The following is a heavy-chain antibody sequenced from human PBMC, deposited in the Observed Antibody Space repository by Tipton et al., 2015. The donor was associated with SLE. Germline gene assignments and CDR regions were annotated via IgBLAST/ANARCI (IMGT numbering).Heavy chain of an antibody. CDR3: ARDADSAEYFQY. V-gene: IGHV4-34*01. CDR1: GGSFSGYY. Sequence: TLSLTCAVYGGSFSGYYWSWIRQPPGKGLEWIGEINHSGSTNYNPSLKSRVTISVDTSKNQFSLKLSSVTAADTAVYYCARDADSAEYFQYWGQGTLVTVSS. J-gene: IGHJ1*01. D-gene: IGHD2-21*02. CDR2: INHSGST.